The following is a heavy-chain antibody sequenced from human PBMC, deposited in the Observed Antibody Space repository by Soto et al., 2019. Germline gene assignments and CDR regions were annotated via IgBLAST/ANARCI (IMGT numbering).Heavy chain of an antibody. J-gene: IGHJ4*02. Sequence: SETLSLTCAVSGGSINSNNWWTWVRQPPGKGLEWIGEIIHSGSTNYNPSLKSRVTMSVDESKNQFSLKLNSVTAADTAVYYCATVPRYCSGTSCYLDSWGRGTLVTVSS. D-gene: IGHD2-2*01. CDR3: ATVPRYCSGTSCYLDS. V-gene: IGHV4-4*02. CDR1: GGSINSNNW. CDR2: IIHSGST.